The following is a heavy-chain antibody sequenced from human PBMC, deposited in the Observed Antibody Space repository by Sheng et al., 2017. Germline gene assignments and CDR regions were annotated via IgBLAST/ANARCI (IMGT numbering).Heavy chain of an antibody. D-gene: IGHD3-9*01. Sequence: EVQLVESGGGLVQPGGTLRLSCAASGFTFSSYGMSWVRQAPGKGLEWVSAISGSGGSTYYADSVKGRFTISRDNSKNTLYLQMNSLRAEDTAVYYCAKESRDDILTGYYSDPSYYYYMDVWGKGTTVTVSS. J-gene: IGHJ6*03. CDR1: GFTFSSYG. CDR2: ISGSGGST. V-gene: IGHV3-23*04. CDR3: AKESRDDILTGYYSDPSYYYYMDV.